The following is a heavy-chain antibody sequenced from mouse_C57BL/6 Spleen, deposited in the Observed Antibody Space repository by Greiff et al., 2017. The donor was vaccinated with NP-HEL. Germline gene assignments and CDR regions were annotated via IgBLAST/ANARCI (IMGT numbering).Heavy chain of an antibody. J-gene: IGHJ3*01. CDR1: GYTFTSYG. CDR3: ARSGDYDYDGFAY. Sequence: QVQLQQSGAELARPGASVKLSCKASGYTFTSYGISWLKQRTGQGLEWIGEIYPRSCNTYYNEKFKGKATLTADKSSSTAYMELRSLTSEDSAVYFCARSGDYDYDGFAYWGQGTLVTVSA. CDR2: IYPRSCNT. D-gene: IGHD2-4*01. V-gene: IGHV1-81*01.